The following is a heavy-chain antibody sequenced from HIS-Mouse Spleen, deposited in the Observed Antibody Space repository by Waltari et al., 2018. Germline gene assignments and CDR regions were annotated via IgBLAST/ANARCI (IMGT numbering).Heavy chain of an antibody. CDR3: ARKRTASGWFDP. Sequence: QLQLQESGPGLVKPSETLSLTCTVSGGSISSSSYYWGWIRQPPGKGLEWIGRNYYSGSTYYNPSLKSRVTISVDTSKNQFSLKLSSVTAADTAVYYCARKRTASGWFDPWGQGTLVTVSS. J-gene: IGHJ5*02. CDR1: GGSISSSSYY. D-gene: IGHD2-21*02. CDR2: NYYSGST. V-gene: IGHV4-39*01.